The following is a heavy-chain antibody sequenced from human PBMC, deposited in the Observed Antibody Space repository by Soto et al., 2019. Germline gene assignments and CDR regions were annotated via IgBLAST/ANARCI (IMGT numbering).Heavy chain of an antibody. Sequence: GESLKISCKGSGYSFTSYWIGWVRQMPGKGLEWMGIIYPGDSDTRYSPSFQGQVTISADKSISTAYLQWSSLKASDTAMYYCARSGYNNYYYYYGMAVWGQGTTVTVSS. J-gene: IGHJ6*02. D-gene: IGHD5-12*01. V-gene: IGHV5-51*01. CDR2: IYPGDSDT. CDR1: GYSFTSYW. CDR3: ARSGYNNYYYYYGMAV.